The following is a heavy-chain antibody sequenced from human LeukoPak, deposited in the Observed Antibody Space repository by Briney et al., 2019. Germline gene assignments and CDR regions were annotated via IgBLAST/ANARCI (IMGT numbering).Heavy chain of an antibody. CDR3: ARDLAGGYYYDSSGYSPWFDP. V-gene: IGHV1-8*03. CDR2: MNPNSGNT. Sequence: ASVKASCKASGYTFTSYDINWVRQATGQGLEWVGWMNPNSGNTGYAQKFQGRVTITRNTSISTAYMELSSLRSEDTAVYYCARDLAGGYYYDSSGYSPWFDPWGQGTLVTVSS. J-gene: IGHJ5*02. CDR1: GYTFTSYD. D-gene: IGHD3-22*01.